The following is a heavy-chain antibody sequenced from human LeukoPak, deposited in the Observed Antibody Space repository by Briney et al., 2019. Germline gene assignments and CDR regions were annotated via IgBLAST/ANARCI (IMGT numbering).Heavy chain of an antibody. J-gene: IGHJ4*02. Sequence: PGGSLRLSCAASGFTFSSFKMTWVRQGPGKGLEWVASISPSSSYIFYAGSLKGRVTVSRDNGKGSVFLQMSSLRVEDTAVYYCARDLTGGEYFDSWGQGTLVSVSS. V-gene: IGHV3-21*01. CDR2: ISPSSSYI. D-gene: IGHD3-16*01. CDR3: ARDLTGGEYFDS. CDR1: GFTFSSFK.